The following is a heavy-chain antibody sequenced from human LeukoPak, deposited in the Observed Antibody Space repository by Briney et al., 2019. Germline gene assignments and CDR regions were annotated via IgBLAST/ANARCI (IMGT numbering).Heavy chain of an antibody. D-gene: IGHD2-2*01. CDR1: GGSFSGYY. V-gene: IGHV4-34*01. J-gene: IGHJ5*02. Sequence: PSETLSLTCAVYGGSFSGYYWSWIRQPPGRGLEWIGEINYSGSTNYNPSLKSRVTISVDTSKNQFSLKLTSVTAADTAVYYCASAGYCSSTSCYRAAWFDPWGQGTLVTVSS. CDR3: ASAGYCSSTSCYRAAWFDP. CDR2: INYSGST.